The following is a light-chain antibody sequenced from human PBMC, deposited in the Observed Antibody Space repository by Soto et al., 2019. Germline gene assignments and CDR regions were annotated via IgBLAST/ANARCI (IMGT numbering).Light chain of an antibody. CDR2: DVT. CDR1: SNNIGGYDY. V-gene: IGLV2-11*01. J-gene: IGLJ1*01. CDR3: CSYAGSYTVV. Sequence: QSALTQPRSVSGSPGQSVTISCTGSSNNIGGYDYVSWYQQNPGTAPKLIIYDVTKRPSGVPGRFSGSKSGITASLTISGLQAEDEADYYCCSYAGSYTVVFGTGTKLTVL.